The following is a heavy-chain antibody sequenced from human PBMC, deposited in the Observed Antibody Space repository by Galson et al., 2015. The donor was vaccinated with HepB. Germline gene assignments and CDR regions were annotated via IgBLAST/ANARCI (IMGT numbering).Heavy chain of an antibody. J-gene: IGHJ6*03. V-gene: IGHV3-9*01. CDR3: ARPPTHLFWRHSTIPTYSYYMDV. CDR2: ISWNSGNT. D-gene: IGHD3-3*01. CDR1: GFNFGDYA. Sequence: SLRLSCAASGFNFGDYAIHWVRQRPGKGLEWVAGISWNSGNTDYADSVKGRFTISRDNANLYLQMDSLRPDDTALYYCARPPTHLFWRHSTIPTYSYYMDVWGKGTTVTVS.